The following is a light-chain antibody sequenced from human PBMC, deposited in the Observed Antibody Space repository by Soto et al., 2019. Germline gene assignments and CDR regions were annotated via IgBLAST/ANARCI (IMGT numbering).Light chain of an antibody. CDR2: DAS. CDR1: QSVSRY. Sequence: EIVLTQSPATLSLSPGERATLSCRARQSVSRYLAWYQQKPGQATRLLTYDASNRATGIPARFSGSGSGTDFTLTISSLEPEDFAVYYCQQRSNRRTFGQGTKVDI. J-gene: IGKJ1*01. CDR3: QQRSNRRT. V-gene: IGKV3-11*01.